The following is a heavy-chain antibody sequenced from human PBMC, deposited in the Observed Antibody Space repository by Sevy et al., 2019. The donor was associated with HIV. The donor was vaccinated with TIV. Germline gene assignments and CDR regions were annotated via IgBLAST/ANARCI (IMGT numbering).Heavy chain of an antibody. J-gene: IGHJ5*02. CDR2: ISYDGSTK. CDR3: ARDQHDYGGNLRTGWFDP. D-gene: IGHD4-17*01. CDR1: GFTFSSYD. V-gene: IGHV3-30-3*01. Sequence: GGSLRLSCAASGFTFSSYDMHWVRQAPGRGLEWVAVISYDGSTKYYADSVKGRFTISRDNSKNKLFLQMISLRPEDTSVYYCARDQHDYGGNLRTGWFDPWGQGTLVTVSS.